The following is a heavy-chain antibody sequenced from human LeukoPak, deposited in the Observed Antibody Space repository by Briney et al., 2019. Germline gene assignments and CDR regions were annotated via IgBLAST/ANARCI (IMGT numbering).Heavy chain of an antibody. J-gene: IGHJ5*02. V-gene: IGHV4-39*07. Sequence: SETLSLTCTVSGGSISSSSYYWGWIRQPPGKGLEWIGSIYYSGSTYYNPSLKSRVTISVDTSKNQFSLKLSSVTAADTAVYYCARELRAAASNWFDPWGQGTLVTVSS. CDR2: IYYSGST. CDR1: GGSISSSSYY. CDR3: ARELRAAASNWFDP. D-gene: IGHD6-13*01.